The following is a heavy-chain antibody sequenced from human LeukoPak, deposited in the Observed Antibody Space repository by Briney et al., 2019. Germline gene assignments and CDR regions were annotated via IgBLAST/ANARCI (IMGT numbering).Heavy chain of an antibody. CDR3: ARQGTTVVTSFDY. Sequence: SETLSLTCTVSGGSISSSSYYWGWIRQPPGKGLEWIGSIYYSGSTYYNPSLKSRVTISVDTSKNQFSLKLSSVTAADTAVYYCARQGTTVVTSFDYWGQGTLVTVSS. CDR1: GGSISSSSYY. CDR2: IYYSGST. V-gene: IGHV4-39*01. D-gene: IGHD4-23*01. J-gene: IGHJ4*02.